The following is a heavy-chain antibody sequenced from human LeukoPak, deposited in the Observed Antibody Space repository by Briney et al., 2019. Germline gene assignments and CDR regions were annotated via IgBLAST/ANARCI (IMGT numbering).Heavy chain of an antibody. J-gene: IGHJ4*02. Sequence: GASVKVSCKASGYTFTGYYMHWVRQAPGQGLEWMGWINPNSGGTNYAQKFQGRVTMTRDTSISTAYMELSRLRSDDTAVYYCARAAIAVAVPPSALWGQGTLVTVSS. CDR3: ARAAIAVAVPPSAL. V-gene: IGHV1-2*02. D-gene: IGHD6-19*01. CDR1: GYTFTGYY. CDR2: INPNSGGT.